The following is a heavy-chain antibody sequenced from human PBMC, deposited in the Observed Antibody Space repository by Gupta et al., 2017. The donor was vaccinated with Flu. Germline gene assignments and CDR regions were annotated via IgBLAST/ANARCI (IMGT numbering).Heavy chain of an antibody. CDR3: ARVSPYYYDSGGYPLILDY. V-gene: IGHV1-8*01. CDR1: GYTFTSYD. D-gene: IGHD3-22*01. Sequence: GQSGAEVKKPGASVRVSCKASGYTFTSYDINWVRQATGQGLEWMGWMNPNSGNTGYAQKFQGRVTMTRNTSINTAYMELSSLRSEDTAVYYCARVSPYYYDSGGYPLILDYWGQGTLVTVSS. J-gene: IGHJ4*02. CDR2: MNPNSGNT.